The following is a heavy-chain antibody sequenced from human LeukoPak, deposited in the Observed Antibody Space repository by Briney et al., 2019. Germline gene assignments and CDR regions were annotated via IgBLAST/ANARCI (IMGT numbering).Heavy chain of an antibody. CDR2: ISSSSSYI. CDR3: ARDPARGFYYYMDV. V-gene: IGHV3-21*01. D-gene: IGHD3-10*01. Sequence: GGSLRLSCAASGFTFSSYSMNWVRQAPGKGLEWVSSISSSSSYIYYADSVKGRFTISRDNAKNSLYLQMNSLRAEDTAVYYCARDPARGFYYYMDVWGKGTTVTVSS. CDR1: GFTFSSYS. J-gene: IGHJ6*03.